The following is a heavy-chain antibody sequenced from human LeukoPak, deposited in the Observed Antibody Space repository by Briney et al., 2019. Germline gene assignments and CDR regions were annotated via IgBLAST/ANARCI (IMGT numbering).Heavy chain of an antibody. J-gene: IGHJ6*02. V-gene: IGHV4-59*08. D-gene: IGHD6-19*01. Sequence: PSETLSLTCTVSGGSISSYYWSWIRQPPGKGLEWIGYIYYSGSTNYNPSLKSRVTISVDTSKNQFSLKLSSVTAADTAVYYCARDRIAVAVYGMDVWGQGTTVTVSS. CDR3: ARDRIAVAVYGMDV. CDR1: GGSISSYY. CDR2: IYYSGST.